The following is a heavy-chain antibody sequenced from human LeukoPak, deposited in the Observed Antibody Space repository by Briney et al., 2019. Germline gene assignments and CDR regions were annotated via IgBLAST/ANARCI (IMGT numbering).Heavy chain of an antibody. J-gene: IGHJ4*02. CDR3: ARDYVDDIPMIKDY. CDR1: GYTFTSYH. Sequence: ASVKVSCKASGYTFTSYHMHWVRQAPGQGLEWMGKINLSGGSTTYAQKFQGRVTMTRDTSTSTVYMELSSLRSEDTAVYYCARDYVDDIPMIKDYWGQGTLVAVSS. CDR2: INLSGGST. D-gene: IGHD2-8*01. V-gene: IGHV1-46*01.